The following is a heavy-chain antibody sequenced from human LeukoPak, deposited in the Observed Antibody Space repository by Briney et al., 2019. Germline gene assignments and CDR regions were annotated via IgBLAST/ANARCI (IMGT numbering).Heavy chain of an antibody. CDR1: GGSISSGGYY. CDR2: IYYSGST. Sequence: SETLSLTCTVSGGSISSGGYYWSWIRQHPGKGLEWIGYIYYSGSTYYNPSLKSRVTISVDTSKNQFSLKLSSATAADTAVYYCARGKDGVLNDYWGQGTLVTVSS. V-gene: IGHV4-31*03. CDR3: ARGKDGVLNDY. D-gene: IGHD2-8*01. J-gene: IGHJ4*02.